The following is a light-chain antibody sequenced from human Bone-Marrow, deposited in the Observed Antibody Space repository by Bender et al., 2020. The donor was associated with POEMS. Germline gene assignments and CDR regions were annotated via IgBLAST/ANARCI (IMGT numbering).Light chain of an antibody. V-gene: IGLV2-23*02. CDR1: INDLGTFNL. Sequence: SALTQPSSVCGSRGQSVTISCTGTINDLGTFNLVSWYQQHPGKAPKFIIYEVNKGPSGVSHRFAASKAGNTAFRTIAGGQDEDEANYSCCSYAGDVIFGAGTKLTVL. J-gene: IGLJ2*01. CDR2: EVN. CDR3: CSYAGDVI.